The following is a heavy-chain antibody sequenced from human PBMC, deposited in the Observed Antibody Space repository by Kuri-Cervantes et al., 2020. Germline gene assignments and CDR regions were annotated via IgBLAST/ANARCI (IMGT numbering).Heavy chain of an antibody. J-gene: IGHJ5*02. D-gene: IGHD2-2*01. CDR2: IYTSGST. V-gene: IGHV4-4*07. CDR1: GGSISPYY. Sequence: SETLSLTCSVSGGSISPYYWSWIRQPAGKGLEWIGRIYTSGSTNYNPSLKSRVTISVDTSKNQFSLKLSSVTAADTAVYYCARFLRYCVAGTSCYPRRGFDPWGQGTLVTVSS. CDR3: ARFLRYCVAGTSCYPRRGFDP.